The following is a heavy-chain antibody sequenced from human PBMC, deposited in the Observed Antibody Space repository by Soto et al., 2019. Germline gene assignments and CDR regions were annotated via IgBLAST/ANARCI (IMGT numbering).Heavy chain of an antibody. V-gene: IGHV4-59*01. D-gene: IGHD2-2*01. CDR1: GGSISSYY. J-gene: IGHJ4*02. CDR3: ARGRTSVRYGGFDY. CDR2: ISSSGTT. Sequence: SETLSLTCTVSGGSISSYYWSWIRQPPGKGLEWIGYISSSGTTNYNPSLESRVTTSVDTSKNQFSLNLSSVTAADTAVYYCARGRTSVRYGGFDYWGQGILVTVSS.